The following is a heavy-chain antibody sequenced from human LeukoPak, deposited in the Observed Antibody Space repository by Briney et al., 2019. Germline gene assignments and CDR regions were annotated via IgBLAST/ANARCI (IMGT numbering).Heavy chain of an antibody. J-gene: IGHJ4*02. CDR3: ARAPQQLASRVDF. D-gene: IGHD6-13*01. CDR2: ISAYNGDT. Sequence: ASVTVSFKASGYTFNNYAISWVRRAPGQGLEWMGWISAYNGDTKFAQKFQGRVTMPTDTSTSTAYMELRSLRSDDTAVYYCARAPQQLASRVDFWGQGTLVTVSS. V-gene: IGHV1-18*01. CDR1: GYTFNNYA.